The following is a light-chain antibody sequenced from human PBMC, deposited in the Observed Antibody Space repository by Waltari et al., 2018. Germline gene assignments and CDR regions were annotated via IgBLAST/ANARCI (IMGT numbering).Light chain of an antibody. J-gene: IGLJ1*01. V-gene: IGLV2-11*01. CDR1: SSAVGGYNY. CDR2: DVS. Sequence: QSALTQPRSVSGSPGQSVTISCTGTSSAVGGYNYVSWYQQHPGKAPKLMIYDVSKRPSGVPDRFSGSKSGNTASLTISGLQAEDEADYYCCSYAGSSVFGTGTKVTVL. CDR3: CSYAGSSV.